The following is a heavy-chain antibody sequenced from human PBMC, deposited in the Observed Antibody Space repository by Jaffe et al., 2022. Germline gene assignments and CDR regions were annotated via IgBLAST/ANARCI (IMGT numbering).Heavy chain of an antibody. CDR2: IYHSGST. V-gene: IGHV4-4*02. Sequence: QVQLQESGPGLVKPSGTLSLTCAVSGGSISSSNWWSWVRQPPGKGLEWIGEIYHSGSTNYNPSLKSRVTISVDKSKNQFSLKLSSVTAADTAVYYCARWEGMHDYGDYGAGGVAEDAFDIWGQGTMVTVSS. D-gene: IGHD4-17*01. J-gene: IGHJ3*02. CDR1: GGSISSSNW. CDR3: ARWEGMHDYGDYGAGGVAEDAFDI.